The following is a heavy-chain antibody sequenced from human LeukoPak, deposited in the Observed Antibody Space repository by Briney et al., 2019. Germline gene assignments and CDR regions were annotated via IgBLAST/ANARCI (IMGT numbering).Heavy chain of an antibody. Sequence: GGSLRLSCAASGFTVSSNYMSWVRQAPGKGLEWVSVIYSGGGTYYTDSVKGRFTISRDNSKNTLYLQMNSLRAEDTAVYYCAKEAGSGGYYSDYWGQGTLVTVSS. CDR2: IYSGGGT. V-gene: IGHV3-53*01. J-gene: IGHJ4*02. CDR1: GFTVSSNY. CDR3: AKEAGSGGYYSDY. D-gene: IGHD3-22*01.